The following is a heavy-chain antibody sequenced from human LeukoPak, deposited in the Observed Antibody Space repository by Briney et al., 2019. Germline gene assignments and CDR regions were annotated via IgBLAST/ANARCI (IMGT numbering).Heavy chain of an antibody. V-gene: IGHV3-30*02. CDR2: IRSDGSDK. D-gene: IGHD3-22*01. CDR1: GFIFSSYG. CDR3: AKHDSSSDF. Sequence: GGSLRLSCAASGFIFSSYGMHWVRQPPGKGLEWVAFIRSDGSDKHYTASVKVRFTISRDNSKNTLYLQMNSLRPEDTAMYYCAKHDSSSDFWGQGTLVTVSS. J-gene: IGHJ4*02.